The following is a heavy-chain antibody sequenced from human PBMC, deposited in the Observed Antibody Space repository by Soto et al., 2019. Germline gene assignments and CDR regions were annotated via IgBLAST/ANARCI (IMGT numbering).Heavy chain of an antibody. V-gene: IGHV1-46*01. CDR2: INPSGGSA. J-gene: IGHJ6*02. CDR3: ARVGSSSWYLGGMDV. D-gene: IGHD6-13*01. CDR1: GYTFTSYY. Sequence: ASVKVSCKASGYTFTSYYMHWVRQAPGQGLEWMGIINPSGGSASYAQKFQGRVTMTRDTSRSTVYMELSSLRSEDTAVYYCARVGSSSWYLGGMDVWGQGTTVTASS.